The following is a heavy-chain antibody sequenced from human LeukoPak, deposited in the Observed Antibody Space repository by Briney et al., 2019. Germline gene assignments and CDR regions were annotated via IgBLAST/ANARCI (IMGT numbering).Heavy chain of an antibody. V-gene: IGHV4-39*01. CDR3: ARRRDYYGSGNFPH. D-gene: IGHD3-10*01. J-gene: IGHJ1*01. CDR2: IFYDGSS. CDR1: SGSIRNSNYY. Sequence: SETLSLTCTVSSGSIRNSNYYWGWIRQPPGKGLEWIGSIFYDGSSDYNPSLKSRVTISVDTSKNQFSLKLSSVTAADTAVYYCARRRDYYGSGNFPHWGQGTLVTVSS.